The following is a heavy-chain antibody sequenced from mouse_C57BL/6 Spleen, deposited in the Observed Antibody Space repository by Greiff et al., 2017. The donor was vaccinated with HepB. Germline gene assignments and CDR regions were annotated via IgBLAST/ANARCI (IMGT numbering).Heavy chain of an antibody. D-gene: IGHD1-1*01. V-gene: IGHV1-15*01. J-gene: IGHJ2*01. CDR1: GYTFTDYE. Sequence: VQGVESGAELVRPGASVTLSCKASGYTFTDYEMHWVKQTPVHGLEWIGAIDPETGGTAYNQKFKGKAILTADKSSSTAYMELRSLTSEDSAVYYCTRDPTVVAPYFDYWGQGTTLTVSS. CDR3: TRDPTVVAPYFDY. CDR2: IDPETGGT.